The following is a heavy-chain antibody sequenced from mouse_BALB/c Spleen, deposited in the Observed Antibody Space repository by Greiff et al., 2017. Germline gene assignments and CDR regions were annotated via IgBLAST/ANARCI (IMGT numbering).Heavy chain of an antibody. Sequence: EVQVVESGPGLVKPSQSLSLTCSVTGYSITSGYYWNWIRQFPGNKLEWMGYISYDGSNNYNPSLKNRISITRDTSKNQFFLKLNSVTTEDTATYYCARDGKGNFDYWGQGTTLTVSS. CDR2: ISYDGSN. J-gene: IGHJ2*01. V-gene: IGHV3-6*02. CDR1: GYSITSGYY. CDR3: ARDGKGNFDY. D-gene: IGHD4-1*01.